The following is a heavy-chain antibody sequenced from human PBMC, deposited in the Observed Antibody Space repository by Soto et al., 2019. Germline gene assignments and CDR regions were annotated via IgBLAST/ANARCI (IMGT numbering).Heavy chain of an antibody. CDR2: INSDGSST. D-gene: IGHD6-13*01. V-gene: IGHV3-74*01. CDR1: GFTFSSYW. Sequence: GGSLRLSCAASGFTFSSYWMHWVRQAPGKGLVWVSRINSDGSSTSYADSVKGRFTISRDNAKNTLYLQMNSLRAEDTAVYYCAAPQQLYSFDYWGQGTLVTVSS. CDR3: AAPQQLYSFDY. J-gene: IGHJ4*02.